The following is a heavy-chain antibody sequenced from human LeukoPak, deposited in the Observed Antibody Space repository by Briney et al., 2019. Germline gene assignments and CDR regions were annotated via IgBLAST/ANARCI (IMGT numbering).Heavy chain of an antibody. CDR2: ISSSSTYI. CDR3: ARVGCSGGRCTGYGMDV. D-gene: IGHD2-15*01. J-gene: IGHJ6*02. CDR1: GFTFSSYS. Sequence: GGSLRLSCAASGFTFSSYSMNWVRQAPGKGLEWVSSISSSSTYIYYADSVKGRFTISRDNDKNSLYLQMNSLRVEDTAVYYCARVGCSGGRCTGYGMDVWGQGTTVTVSS. V-gene: IGHV3-21*01.